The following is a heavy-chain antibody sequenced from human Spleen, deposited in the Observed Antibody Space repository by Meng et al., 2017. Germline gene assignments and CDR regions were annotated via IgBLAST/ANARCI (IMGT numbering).Heavy chain of an antibody. J-gene: IGHJ4*02. CDR3: ARYSSGWSNYFDY. Sequence: GSLRLSCTVSGGSISSYYWSWIRQPPGKGLEWIGYIYYSGSTNYNPSLKSRVTISVDTSKNQFSLKLSSVTAADTAVYYCARYSSGWSNYFDYWGQGTLVTVSS. CDR1: GGSISSYY. D-gene: IGHD6-19*01. V-gene: IGHV4-59*01. CDR2: IYYSGST.